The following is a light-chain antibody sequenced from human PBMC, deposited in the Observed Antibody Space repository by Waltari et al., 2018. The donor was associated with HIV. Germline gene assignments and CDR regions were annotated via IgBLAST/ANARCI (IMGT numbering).Light chain of an antibody. CDR1: SSNIGNDY. CDR2: YIN. CDR3: GTWDTSLSGAV. Sequence: SVLTQPPSVSAAPGQKVTISCSGTSSNIGNDYVSWYQHLPGAAPKLLIYYINQRPSGIPDRFSGSKSGTSATLDITGLQTGDEADYYCGTWDTSLSGAVFGGGTKLTVL. J-gene: IGLJ3*02. V-gene: IGLV1-51*01.